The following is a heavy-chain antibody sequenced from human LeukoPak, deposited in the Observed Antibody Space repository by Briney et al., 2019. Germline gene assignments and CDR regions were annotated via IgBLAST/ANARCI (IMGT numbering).Heavy chain of an antibody. CDR3: ARSPGNFWSGYYPED. J-gene: IGHJ4*02. V-gene: IGHV4-59*01. Sequence: SETLSLTCAVYGGSFSGYYWSWIRQPPGKGLEWIGYIYYSGSTNYNPSLKSRVTISVDTSKNQFSLKLSSVTAADTAVYYCARSPGNFWSGYYPEDWGQGTLVTVSS. D-gene: IGHD3-3*01. CDR1: GGSFSGYY. CDR2: IYYSGST.